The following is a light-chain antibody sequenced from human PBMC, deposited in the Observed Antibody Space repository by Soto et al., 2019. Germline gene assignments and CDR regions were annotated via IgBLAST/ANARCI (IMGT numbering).Light chain of an antibody. CDR3: QQYGNSPFS. CDR2: EAS. CDR1: QSVSDNY. Sequence: EIVLTQSPGTLSLSPGERATLSCRASQSVSDNYLAWHQQRPGQAPRLLIFEASTRATGIPDRFSGSGSGADVTLTISRLEPEDFAVYYCQQYGNSPFSFGPGTKVDVK. J-gene: IGKJ3*01. V-gene: IGKV3-20*01.